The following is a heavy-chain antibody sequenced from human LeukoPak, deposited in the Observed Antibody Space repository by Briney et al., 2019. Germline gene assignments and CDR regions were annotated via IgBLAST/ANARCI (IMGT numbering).Heavy chain of an antibody. CDR3: ARALNPYASGWSYDAFDL. Sequence: GGSLRLSCAASGFTFSAYNMIWIRQATGKGLEWVSFISSSGSYIYYADSVKGRFTISRDNAKNSLYLQVNSLRAEDTAVYYCARALNPYASGWSYDAFDLWGQGTMVTVSS. CDR2: ISSSGSYI. CDR1: GFTFSAYN. D-gene: IGHD6-19*01. V-gene: IGHV3-21*01. J-gene: IGHJ3*01.